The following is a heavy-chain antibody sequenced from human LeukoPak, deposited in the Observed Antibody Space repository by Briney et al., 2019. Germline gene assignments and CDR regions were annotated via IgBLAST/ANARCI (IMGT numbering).Heavy chain of an antibody. V-gene: IGHV1-24*01. Sequence: ASVKVSCKASGYTLTELSIHWVRQAPGKGLEWMGGFNPENGGTTYAQKFQGRVTMTEDTSTDTAYMELSSLRSEDTAVYYCATLIAATVEFDYWGQGTLVTVSS. CDR1: GYTLTELS. CDR2: FNPENGGT. CDR3: ATLIAATVEFDY. J-gene: IGHJ4*02. D-gene: IGHD6-13*01.